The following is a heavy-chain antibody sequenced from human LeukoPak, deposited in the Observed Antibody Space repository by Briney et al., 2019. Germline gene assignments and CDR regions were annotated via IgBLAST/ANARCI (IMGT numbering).Heavy chain of an antibody. D-gene: IGHD6-19*01. CDR2: INHSGYT. CDR1: GVPCINYY. J-gene: IGHJ5*02. Sequence: PSETLSLTCPVSGVPCINYYSRWVRQSPTKRLEWIGEINHSGYTNYNPSLKSRVTISIDTSKNQLSLMLTSVTAADTAVYYCTRAVAGLPAWGQGTLVTVSS. CDR3: TRAVAGLPA. V-gene: IGHV4-34*01.